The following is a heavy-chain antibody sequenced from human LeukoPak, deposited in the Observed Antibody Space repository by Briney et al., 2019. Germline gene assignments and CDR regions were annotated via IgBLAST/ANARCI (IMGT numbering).Heavy chain of an antibody. V-gene: IGHV1-24*01. CDR1: GYTLTELS. Sequence: ASVKVSCKVSGYTLTELSMHWVRQAPGKGREWMGGFDPEDGETIYAQKFQGRVTMTEDTSTDTAYMELSSLRSEDTAVYYCATRWISVATQPFDYWGQGTLVTVSS. J-gene: IGHJ4*02. CDR2: FDPEDGET. D-gene: IGHD5-12*01. CDR3: ATRWISVATQPFDY.